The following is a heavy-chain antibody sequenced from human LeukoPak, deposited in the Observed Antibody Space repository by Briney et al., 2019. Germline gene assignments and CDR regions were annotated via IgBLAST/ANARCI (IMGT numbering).Heavy chain of an antibody. V-gene: IGHV3-30-3*01. J-gene: IGHJ4*02. CDR1: GFTFSSYA. CDR2: ISYDGSNK. Sequence: GGSLRLSCAASGFTFSSYAMHWVRQAPGKGLEWVAVISYDGSNKYYADSVKGRFTISRDDSKNTLFLQMNSLRAEDTAVYYCARATDVDYWGQGTLVTVSS. CDR3: ARATDVDY. D-gene: IGHD4-17*01.